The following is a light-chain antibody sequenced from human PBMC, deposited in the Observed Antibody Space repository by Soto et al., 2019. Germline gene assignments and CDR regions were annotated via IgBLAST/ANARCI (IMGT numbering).Light chain of an antibody. CDR1: QSVSSN. Sequence: EIVMTQSPATLSVSPGERNTLSCRASQSVSSNLAWYQRKPGQAPRLLFSGASTRAIGIPARFSGSGSGTEFTLTISSLQSEDFAVYYCQQYNNWPPTFGQGTKVDIK. V-gene: IGKV3-15*01. J-gene: IGKJ1*01. CDR3: QQYNNWPPT. CDR2: GAS.